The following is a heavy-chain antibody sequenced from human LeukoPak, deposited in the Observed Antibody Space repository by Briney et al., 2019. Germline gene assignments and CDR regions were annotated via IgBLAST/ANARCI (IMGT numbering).Heavy chain of an antibody. CDR1: GGSISSYY. Sequence: KTSETLSLTCTVSGGSISSYYWSWIRQPPGKGLEWIGYIYYSGSTNYNPSLKSRVTISVDTSKNQFSLKLSSVTAADTAVYYCARHHYYYDSSGYWPANYYYGMDVWGQGTTVTVSS. CDR3: ARHHYYYDSSGYWPANYYYGMDV. CDR2: IYYSGST. D-gene: IGHD3-22*01. J-gene: IGHJ6*02. V-gene: IGHV4-59*08.